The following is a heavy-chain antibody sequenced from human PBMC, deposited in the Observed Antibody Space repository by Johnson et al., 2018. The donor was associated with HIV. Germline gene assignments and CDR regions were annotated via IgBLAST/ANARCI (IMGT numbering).Heavy chain of an antibody. D-gene: IGHD3-10*01. J-gene: IGHJ3*02. CDR2: IKSKIDGGTT. Sequence: VQLVESGGGVVQPGGSLRLSCAASGFTFSNAWMTWVRQAPGKGLEWVGRIKSKIDGGTTDYAAPVKGRFTISRDDSKNTLYMQTNSLKTEDTAVYYCTTYYGWAFDIWGQGTMVTVSS. CDR3: TTYYGWAFDI. V-gene: IGHV3-15*01. CDR1: GFTFSNAW.